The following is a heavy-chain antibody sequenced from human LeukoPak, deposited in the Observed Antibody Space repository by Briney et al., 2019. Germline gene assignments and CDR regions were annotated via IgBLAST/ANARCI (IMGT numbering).Heavy chain of an antibody. D-gene: IGHD6-6*01. CDR2: ISSSSSYI. CDR3: LYSSSSLVDY. V-gene: IGHV3-21*06. CDR1: GITFSSYN. Sequence: SGGSLRLSCAASGITFSSYNMNWVRQAPGKGLEWVSSISSSSSYIYYADSVKGRFTISRDNAKNSLYLQMNSLRAEDTAVYYCLYSSSSLVDYWGQGTLVTVSS. J-gene: IGHJ4*02.